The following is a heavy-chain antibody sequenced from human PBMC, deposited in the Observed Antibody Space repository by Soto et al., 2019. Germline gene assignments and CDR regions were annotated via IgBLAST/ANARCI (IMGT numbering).Heavy chain of an antibody. J-gene: IGHJ5*02. Sequence: ASVKVSCKASGYTFTSYAISWVRQAPGQGLEWMGGIIPIFGAANYAQKFQGRVTITADKSTSTAYMELSSLRSEDTAVYYCAIEVGATFNWFDPWGQGTLVTVSS. CDR2: IIPIFGAA. CDR1: GYTFTSYA. D-gene: IGHD1-26*01. V-gene: IGHV1-69*06. CDR3: AIEVGATFNWFDP.